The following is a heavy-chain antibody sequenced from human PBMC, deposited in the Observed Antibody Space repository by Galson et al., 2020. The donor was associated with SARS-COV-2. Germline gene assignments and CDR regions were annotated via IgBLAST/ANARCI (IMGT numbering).Heavy chain of an antibody. CDR1: GFPFSSYS. CDR3: ARVGGMATTPATYYYYGLDV. D-gene: IGHD2-15*01. CDR2: ISAGSSYI. J-gene: IGHJ6*02. Sequence: GESLKISCAASGFPFSSYSMNWVRQAPGQGLEWVSSISAGSSYIYYADSVRGRLTISRDNAKNSLYLQMNSLRADDTAVYYCARVGGMATTPATYYYYGLDVWGPGTTVTVSS. V-gene: IGHV3-21*01.